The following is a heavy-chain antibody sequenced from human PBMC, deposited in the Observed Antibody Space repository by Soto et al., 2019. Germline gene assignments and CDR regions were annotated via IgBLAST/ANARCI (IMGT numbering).Heavy chain of an antibody. CDR3: ARDSAGWFGILVNYLDY. CDR1: GFTFSTYA. V-gene: IGHV3-23*01. D-gene: IGHD3-10*01. J-gene: IGHJ4*02. CDR2: SSNSGDNT. Sequence: GGSLRLSCEASGFTFSTYAMGWVRQAPGKGLECVSGSSNSGDNTYYADSVRGRFTISRDNSKNTLYLQMSSLRPEDTAVYYCARDSAGWFGILVNYLDYWGQGIRVTVSS.